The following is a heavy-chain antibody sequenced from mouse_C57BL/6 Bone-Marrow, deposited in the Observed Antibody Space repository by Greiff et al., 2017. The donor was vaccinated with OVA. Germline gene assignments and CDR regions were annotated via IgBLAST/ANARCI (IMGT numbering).Heavy chain of an antibody. J-gene: IGHJ3*01. V-gene: IGHV5-17*01. CDR3: ASWPWFAY. CDR2: ISSGSSTI. CDR1: GFTFSDYG. Sequence: DVMLVESGGGLVKPGGSLKLSCAASGFTFSDYGMHWVRQAPEKGLEWVAYISSGSSTIYYADTVKGRFTISRDNAKNTLCLQMTSLRSEDTAMYYCASWPWFAYWGQGTLVTVSA.